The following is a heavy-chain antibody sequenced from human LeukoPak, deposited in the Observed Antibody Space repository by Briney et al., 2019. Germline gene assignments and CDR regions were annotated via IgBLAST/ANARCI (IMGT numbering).Heavy chain of an antibody. CDR1: GYTFTSYW. CDR2: IYPGDSDT. J-gene: IGHJ3*02. CDR3: ARLAVGGTDAFDI. V-gene: IGHV5-51*01. D-gene: IGHD3-16*01. Sequence: GESLKISGKGSGYTFTSYWIGWVRQMPGKGLEWMGIIYPGDSDTRYSPSFQGQVTISADKSISPAYLQWSSLKASDTAMYYCARLAVGGTDAFDIWGQGTMVTVSS.